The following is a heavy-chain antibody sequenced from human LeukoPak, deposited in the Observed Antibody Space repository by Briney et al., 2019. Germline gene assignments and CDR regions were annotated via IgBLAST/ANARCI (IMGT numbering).Heavy chain of an antibody. CDR3: AREKVVMATAHFDY. CDR1: GGTFSSYA. J-gene: IGHJ4*02. V-gene: IGHV1-69*04. Sequence: SVKVSCKASGGTFSSYAISWVRQAPGQGLEWMGRIIPILGIANYAQKFQGRVTITADKSTSTAYMELSSLRSEDTAVYYCAREKVVMATAHFDYWGQGTLVTVSS. CDR2: IIPILGIA. D-gene: IGHD5-24*01.